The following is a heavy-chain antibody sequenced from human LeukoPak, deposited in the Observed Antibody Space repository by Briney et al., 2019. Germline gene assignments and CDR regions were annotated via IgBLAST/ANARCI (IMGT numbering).Heavy chain of an antibody. CDR1: GFTFSSYE. Sequence: GGSLRLSCAASGFTFSSYEMNWVRQAPGKGLEWVSYISSSGSTIYYADSVKGRFTISRDNAKNSLYLQMNSLRAEDTAVYYCAKAWGRLPEIWGQGTMVTVSS. CDR3: AKAWGRLPEI. J-gene: IGHJ3*02. CDR2: ISSSGSTI. V-gene: IGHV3-48*03. D-gene: IGHD3-16*01.